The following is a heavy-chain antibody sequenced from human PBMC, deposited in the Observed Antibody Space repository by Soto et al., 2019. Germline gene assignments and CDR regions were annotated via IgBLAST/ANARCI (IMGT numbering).Heavy chain of an antibody. CDR3: ARDPLPGYYDSSGYSTL. Sequence: QVQLQESGPGLVKPSQTLSLTCTVSGGSISSGDYYWSWIRQPPGKGLEWIGYIYYSGSTYYNPSLKSRFTISVDTSKNQFSLKLSSVTAADTAVYYCARDPLPGYYDSSGYSTLWGQGTLVTVSS. D-gene: IGHD3-22*01. V-gene: IGHV4-30-4*01. CDR1: GGSISSGDYY. J-gene: IGHJ4*02. CDR2: IYYSGST.